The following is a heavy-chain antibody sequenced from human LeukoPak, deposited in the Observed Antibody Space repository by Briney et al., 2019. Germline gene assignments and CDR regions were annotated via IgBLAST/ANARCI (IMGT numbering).Heavy chain of an antibody. Sequence: GGSLRLSCAASGFTFSRYWMNWVRQAPGGGLWWVANIKYDGREKYYVDSVKGRFTISRDNAKNSLYLQMNSLRVEDTAVYYCARDHSEPGVFFDLWGRGSLVTVSS. CDR2: IKYDGREK. CDR3: ARDHSEPGVFFDL. CDR1: GFTFSRYW. J-gene: IGHJ4*02. V-gene: IGHV3-7*05. D-gene: IGHD1-14*01.